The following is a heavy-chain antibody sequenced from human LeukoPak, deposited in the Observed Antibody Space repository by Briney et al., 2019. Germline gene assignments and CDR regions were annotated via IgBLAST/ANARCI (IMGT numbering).Heavy chain of an antibody. CDR3: ATGSGHYYDR. Sequence: GGSLRLSCAASGFTFSSYYMHWVRPAPGKCLEWVAVVHNDGNTKYFGDSVKGRFTISRDNSKNTLYLQMSSLTAEDTAVYYCATGSGHYYDRWGQGTLVTVSS. CDR2: VHNDGNTK. CDR1: GFTFSSYY. D-gene: IGHD3-22*01. V-gene: IGHV3-30*02. J-gene: IGHJ4*02.